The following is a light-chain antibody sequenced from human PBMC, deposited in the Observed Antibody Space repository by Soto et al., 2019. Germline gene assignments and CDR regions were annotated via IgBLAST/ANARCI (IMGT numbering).Light chain of an antibody. CDR3: QQSYSTPLT. J-gene: IGKJ3*01. V-gene: IGKV1-12*01. Sequence: DIQMTQSPSSVSASVGDRVAITFRAIQGVSRWLAWYQQKPGRAPKLLIYAASSLHSGVPSRFSGSGSGTDFTLTISSLQPEDFATYYCQQSYSTPLTFGPGTKVDIK. CDR1: QGVSRW. CDR2: AAS.